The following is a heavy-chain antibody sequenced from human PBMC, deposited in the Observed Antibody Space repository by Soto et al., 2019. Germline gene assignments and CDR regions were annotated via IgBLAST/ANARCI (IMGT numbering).Heavy chain of an antibody. D-gene: IGHD7-27*01. CDR3: SRDWARAEDV. CDR1: GYTFTGYP. V-gene: IGHV1-3*01. CDR2: INAGNGDT. J-gene: IGHJ6*02. Sequence: SVKVSCKASGYTFTGYPIHWVRQAPGQGLEWMGWINAGNGDTKYSQRFQGRVTITRDTSASTAYMELSSLTSEDTAVYYGSRDWARAEDVWGQGTTVTVSS.